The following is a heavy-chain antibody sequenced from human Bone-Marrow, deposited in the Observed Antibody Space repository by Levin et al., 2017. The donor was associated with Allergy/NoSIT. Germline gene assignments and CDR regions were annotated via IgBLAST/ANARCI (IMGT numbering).Heavy chain of an antibody. Sequence: LSLTCAASGFTFSNYWMSWVRQAPGKGLEWVANIKPDGSEIYYVDSVKGRFTISRDNAKNSLYLQMNSLRTEDTAVYYCARGGNYYLDWGQGTLVTVSS. CDR3: ARGGNYYLD. CDR1: GFTFSNYW. V-gene: IGHV3-7*04. J-gene: IGHJ4*02. CDR2: IKPDGSEI. D-gene: IGHD3-10*01.